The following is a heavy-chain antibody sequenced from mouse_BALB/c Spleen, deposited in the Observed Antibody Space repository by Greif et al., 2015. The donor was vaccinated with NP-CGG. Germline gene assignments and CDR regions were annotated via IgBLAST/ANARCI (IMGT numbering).Heavy chain of an antibody. CDR1: GFTFSSYA. D-gene: IGHD1-1*02. CDR2: ISSGGSYT. CDR3: ARRLSLDY. J-gene: IGHJ2*01. V-gene: IGHV5-9-3*01. Sequence: DVQLVESGGGLVKPGGSLKLSCAASGFTFSSYAMSWVRQTPEKRLEWVATISSGGSYTYYPDSVKGRFTISRDNAKNTLYLQMSSLRSEDTAMYYCARRLSLDYWGQGTTLTVSS.